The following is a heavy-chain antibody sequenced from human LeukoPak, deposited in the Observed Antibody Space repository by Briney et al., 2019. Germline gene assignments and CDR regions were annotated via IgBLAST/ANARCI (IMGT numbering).Heavy chain of an antibody. J-gene: IGHJ3*02. D-gene: IGHD3-22*01. Sequence: ASVKVSCKASGYTFTSYDINWVRQATGQGLEWMGWMNPNSGNTGYAQKFQGRVTITRNTPISTAYMELSSLRSEDTAVYYCARVFELSYDSSGHDAFDIWGQETMVTVSS. CDR2: MNPNSGNT. V-gene: IGHV1-8*03. CDR3: ARVFELSYDSSGHDAFDI. CDR1: GYTFTSYD.